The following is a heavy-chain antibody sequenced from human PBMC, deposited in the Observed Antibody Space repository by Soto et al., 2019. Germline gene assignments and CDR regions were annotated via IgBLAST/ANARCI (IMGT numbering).Heavy chain of an antibody. CDR2: IDRAGTKK. D-gene: IGHD1-1*01. V-gene: IGHV3-7*03. Sequence: GGSLRLSCVASGFTFSDYPLNWVRQAPGKGLEWVAKIDRAGTKKNYVDSVKGRFTISRDNAKDSVDLQMDSLRAEDTAIYYCLRGSPTPDLDIWGHGTPVTVSS. CDR1: GFTFSDYP. CDR3: LRGSPTPDLDI. J-gene: IGHJ4*01.